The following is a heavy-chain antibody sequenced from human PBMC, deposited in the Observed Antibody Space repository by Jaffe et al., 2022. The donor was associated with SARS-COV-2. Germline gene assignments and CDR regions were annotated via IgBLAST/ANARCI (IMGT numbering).Heavy chain of an antibody. CDR3: ARGGTVTTGDHVAFDI. J-gene: IGHJ3*02. CDR1: GGSISSGSYY. D-gene: IGHD4-17*01. Sequence: QVQLQESGPGLVKPSQTLSLTCTVSGGSISSGSYYWSWIRQPAGKGLEWIGRIYTSGSTNYNPSLKSRVTISVDTSKNQFSLKLSSVTAADTAVYYCARGGTVTTGDHVAFDIWGQGTMVTVSS. V-gene: IGHV4-61*02. CDR2: IYTSGST.